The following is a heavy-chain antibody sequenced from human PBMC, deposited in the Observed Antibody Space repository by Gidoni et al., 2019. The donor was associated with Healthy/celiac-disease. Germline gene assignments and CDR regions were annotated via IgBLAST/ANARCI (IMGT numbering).Heavy chain of an antibody. D-gene: IGHD6-13*01. CDR2: IYHSGST. J-gene: IGHJ5*02. V-gene: IGHV4-38-2*01. CDR1: GYSISSGYY. Sequence: QVQLQESGPGLVKPSETLSLTCAVSGYSISSGYYWGWLRQPPGKGLEWIGSIYHSGSTYYNPSLKSRVTISVDTSKNQFSLKLSSVTAADTAVYYCASSKQQLSWFDPWGQGTLVTVSS. CDR3: ASSKQQLSWFDP.